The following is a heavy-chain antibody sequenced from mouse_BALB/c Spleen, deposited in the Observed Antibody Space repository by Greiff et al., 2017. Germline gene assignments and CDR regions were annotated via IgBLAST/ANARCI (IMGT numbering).Heavy chain of an antibody. CDR1: GYTFTDYN. CDR3: ARNLLWLRRGFAY. CDR2: INPNNGGT. J-gene: IGHJ3*01. D-gene: IGHD2-2*01. Sequence: EVQLQESGPELVKPGASVKIPCKASGYTFTDYNMDWVKQSHGKSLEWIGDINPNNGGTIYNQKFKGKATLTVDKSSSTAYMELRSLTSEDTAVYYCARNLLWLRRGFAYWGQGTLVTVSA. V-gene: IGHV1-18*01.